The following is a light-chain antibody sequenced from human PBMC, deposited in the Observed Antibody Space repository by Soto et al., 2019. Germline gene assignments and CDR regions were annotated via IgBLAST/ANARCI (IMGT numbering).Light chain of an antibody. V-gene: IGKV3-20*01. CDR1: QSAYSSY. J-gene: IGKJ4*01. Sequence: PGDRATLSCRSSQSAYSSYLSWYQQKPGQAPRLLIYGASNRATGIPDRFSGSGSGTDFTLTISGLEPEDFAVYYCQQYGTSLFTFGGGTRVESK. CDR3: QQYGTSLFT. CDR2: GAS.